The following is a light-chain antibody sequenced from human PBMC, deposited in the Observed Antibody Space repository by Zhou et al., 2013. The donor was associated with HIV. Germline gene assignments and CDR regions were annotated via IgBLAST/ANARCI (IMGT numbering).Light chain of an antibody. Sequence: DIQMTQSPISLSASVGDRVTITCQASQDINNFLNWYQQKPGKAPKLLIYVATNLESGVPSRFGGSRSGTDFTFTISSLQPEDIATYYCQRHNNLPFTFGPGTKVEMK. CDR1: QDINNF. J-gene: IGKJ3*01. CDR3: QRHNNLPFT. CDR2: VAT. V-gene: IGKV1-33*01.